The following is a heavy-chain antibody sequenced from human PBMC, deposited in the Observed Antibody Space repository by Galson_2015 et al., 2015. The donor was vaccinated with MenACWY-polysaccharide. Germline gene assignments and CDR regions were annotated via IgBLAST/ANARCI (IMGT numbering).Heavy chain of an antibody. Sequence: SLRLCCAVSGFTFSSSWMTWVRQAPGKGLEWVANIKEDGSVKNYVDSVRGRFTISRDNALNSVYLQVDSLRAEDTAVYYCARDSHYHALDYWGQGTLVAVSS. D-gene: IGHD1-14*01. J-gene: IGHJ4*02. CDR1: GFTFSSSW. CDR2: IKEDGSVK. V-gene: IGHV3-7*01. CDR3: ARDSHYHALDY.